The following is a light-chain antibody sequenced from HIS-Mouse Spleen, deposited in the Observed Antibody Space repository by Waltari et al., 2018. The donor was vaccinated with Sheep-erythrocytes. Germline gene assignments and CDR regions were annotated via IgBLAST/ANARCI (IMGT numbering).Light chain of an antibody. J-gene: IGLJ2*01. V-gene: IGLV3-1*01. Sequence: SYELTQPPSVSVSPGQTANITCSGDTLGDKYACWYQQKPGQSPVLVIYQDSKRPSGIPERFSGSNSGNTATLTISGTQAMDEADYYCQAWDSSTAVFGGGTKLTVL. CDR3: QAWDSSTAV. CDR2: QDS. CDR1: TLGDKY.